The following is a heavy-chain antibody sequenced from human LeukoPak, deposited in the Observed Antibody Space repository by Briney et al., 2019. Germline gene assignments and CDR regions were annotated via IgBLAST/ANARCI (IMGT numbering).Heavy chain of an antibody. V-gene: IGHV3-7*05. D-gene: IGHD1-14*01. Sequence: PGGSLRLSCVVSGFAFSSYWMNWVRQAPGEGLEWVANIHEDGSDEYYVDSVKGRFTISRDNAKNSLYLQMNSLRAEDTALYYCARTLRLGTPRAFDIWGRGTMVTVSS. CDR2: IHEDGSDE. J-gene: IGHJ3*02. CDR3: ARTLRLGTPRAFDI. CDR1: GFAFSSYW.